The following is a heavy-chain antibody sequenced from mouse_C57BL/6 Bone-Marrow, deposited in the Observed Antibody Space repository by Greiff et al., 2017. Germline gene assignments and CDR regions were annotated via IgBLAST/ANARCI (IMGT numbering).Heavy chain of an antibody. CDR2: IYPGDGDT. Sequence: QVQLKESGPELVKPGASVKISCKASGYAFSSSWMNWVKQRPGKGLEWIGRIYPGDGDTNYNGKFKGKATLTADKSSSTAYMQLSSLTSVDSAVYFCARGGEFDYWGQGTTLTVSS. CDR3: ARGGEFDY. CDR1: GYAFSSSW. V-gene: IGHV1-82*01. J-gene: IGHJ2*01.